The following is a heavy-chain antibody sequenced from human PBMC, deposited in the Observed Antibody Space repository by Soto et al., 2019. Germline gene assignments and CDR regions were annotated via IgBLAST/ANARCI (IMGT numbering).Heavy chain of an antibody. V-gene: IGHV3-30-3*01. D-gene: IGHD5-12*01. CDR1: GFTFSSYA. CDR3: ARDLDGYNSFDSYGMDV. J-gene: IGHJ6*02. CDR2: ISYDGSNK. Sequence: GGSLRLSCAASGFTFSSYAMHWVRQAPGKGLEWVAVISYDGSNKYYADSVKGRFTISRDNSKNTLYLQMNSLRAEDTAVYYCARDLDGYNSFDSYGMDVWGQGTTVTVSS.